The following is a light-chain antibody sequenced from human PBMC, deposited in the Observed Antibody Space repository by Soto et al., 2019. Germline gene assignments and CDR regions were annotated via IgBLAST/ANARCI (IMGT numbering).Light chain of an antibody. Sequence: DIQMTQSPSTLSASVGDRVTITCRASQSINNWVAWYQQKPGKAPKFLIYDASSLKSGVPSRFSGSGSGTEFTLTISSLQPDDFATYYCQQYHTYRTFSQGTKV. V-gene: IGKV1-5*01. J-gene: IGKJ1*01. CDR2: DAS. CDR1: QSINNW. CDR3: QQYHTYRT.